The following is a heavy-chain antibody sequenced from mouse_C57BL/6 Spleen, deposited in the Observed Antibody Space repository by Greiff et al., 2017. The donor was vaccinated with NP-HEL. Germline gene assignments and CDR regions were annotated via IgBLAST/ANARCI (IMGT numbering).Heavy chain of an antibody. CDR3: ARLDYGSSSPWFAY. CDR2: IDPSDSYT. D-gene: IGHD1-1*01. CDR1: GYTFTSYW. J-gene: IGHJ3*01. Sequence: QVQLQQPGAELVKPGASVKLSCKASGYTFTSYWMQWVKQRPGQGLEWIGEIDPSDSYTNYNQKFKGKATLTVDTSSSTAYMQLSSLTSEDSAVYYCARLDYGSSSPWFAYWGQGTLVTVSA. V-gene: IGHV1-50*01.